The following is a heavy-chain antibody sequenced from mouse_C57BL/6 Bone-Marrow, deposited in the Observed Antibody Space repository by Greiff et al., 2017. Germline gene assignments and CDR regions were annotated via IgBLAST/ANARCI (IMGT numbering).Heavy chain of an antibody. CDR3: ANSRDAD. J-gene: IGHJ3*01. Sequence: QVQLQQPGAELVKPGASVKLSCKASGYTFTGYWIEWVKQRTGHGLEWIGEICPGSGSTNYNEKFKGKATFTAVKSSSPAYMQLSSLTTEDSDIDYCANSRDADWGQGTRVTVSA. CDR1: GYTFTGYW. CDR2: ICPGSGST. D-gene: IGHD3-1*01. V-gene: IGHV1-9*01.